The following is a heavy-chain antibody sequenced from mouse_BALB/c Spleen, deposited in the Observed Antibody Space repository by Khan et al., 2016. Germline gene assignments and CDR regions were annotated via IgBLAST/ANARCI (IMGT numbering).Heavy chain of an antibody. CDR1: GFTFSSYG. D-gene: IGHD1-1*01. CDR2: INSNGGST. V-gene: IGHV5-6-3*01. J-gene: IGHJ2*01. Sequence: EVELVESGGGLVQPGGSLKLSCAASGFTFSSYGMSWVRQTPDKRLELVATINSNGGSTYYPDSVKGRFTISRDNAKNTLYLQMSSLKSEDTAMYYCASGLYYDYYFDYWGQGTTLTVSS. CDR3: ASGLYYDYYFDY.